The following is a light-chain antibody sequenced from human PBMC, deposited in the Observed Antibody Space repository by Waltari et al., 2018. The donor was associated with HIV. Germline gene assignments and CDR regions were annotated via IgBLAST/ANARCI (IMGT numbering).Light chain of an antibody. J-gene: IGLJ3*02. Sequence: SYVLTQVPSVSVAPGQAATITCEGNNIGSQNVNWYQQKPGQAPVVVIYDDRDRPSGIPERFSGSTSENTATLTISSVEAGDEADYFCQVWDINSDHPVVFGAGTKLTVL. CDR1: NIGSQN. CDR2: DDR. CDR3: QVWDINSDHPVV. V-gene: IGLV3-21*02.